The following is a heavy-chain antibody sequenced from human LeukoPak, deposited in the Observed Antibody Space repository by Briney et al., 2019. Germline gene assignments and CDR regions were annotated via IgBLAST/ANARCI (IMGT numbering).Heavy chain of an antibody. J-gene: IGHJ4*02. V-gene: IGHV3-7*01. Sequence: GGSLRLSCAASGFTFSSYWMSWVRQAPGKGLEWVANIKQDGSEKDYADSVKGRFTISRDNAKNSLYLQMNSLRAEDTAVYYCARMDIAVAGIFDYWGQGTLVTVSS. CDR1: GFTFSSYW. CDR3: ARMDIAVAGIFDY. CDR2: IKQDGSEK. D-gene: IGHD6-19*01.